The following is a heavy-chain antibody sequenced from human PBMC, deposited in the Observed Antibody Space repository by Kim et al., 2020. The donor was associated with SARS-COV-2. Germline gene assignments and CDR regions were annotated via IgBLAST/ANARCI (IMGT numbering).Heavy chain of an antibody. D-gene: IGHD2-21*01. J-gene: IGHJ4*02. V-gene: IGHV4-30-4*01. Sequence: SETLSLTCTVSGDSVSSGDYYWTWLRQPPGKGLEWIGYIYYSGSTYYSPSLKSRVTITVDTSKNHFSRKLSSVTAADTAVYYCATTSDGANYFFNFWGQGTLVAVSS. CDR3: ATTSDGANYFFNF. CDR1: GDSVSSGDYY. CDR2: IYYSGST.